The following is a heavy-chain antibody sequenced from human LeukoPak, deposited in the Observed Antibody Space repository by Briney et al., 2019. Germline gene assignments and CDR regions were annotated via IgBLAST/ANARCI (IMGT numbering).Heavy chain of an antibody. CDR1: GGSFSGYY. CDR3: ARDRYGDHTYFDY. J-gene: IGHJ4*02. V-gene: IGHV4-34*01. CDR2: INHSGST. D-gene: IGHD4-17*01. Sequence: SETLSLTCAVYGGSFSGYYWSWIRQPPGKGLEWIGEINHSGSTYYNPSLKSRVTISVDRSKNQFSLKLSSVTAADTAVYYCARDRYGDHTYFDYWGQGTLVTVSS.